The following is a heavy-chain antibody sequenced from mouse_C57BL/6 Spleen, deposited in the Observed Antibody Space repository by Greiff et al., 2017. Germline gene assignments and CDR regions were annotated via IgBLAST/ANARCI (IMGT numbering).Heavy chain of an antibody. CDR2: IDPEDGDT. D-gene: IGHD2-3*01. CDR1: GFNIKDYY. J-gene: IGHJ2*01. Sequence: QLQQSGAELVRPGASVKLSCTASGFNIKDYYMHWVKQRPEQGLEWIGRIDPEDGDTEYAPKFQGKATMTADTSSNTAYLQLSSLTSEDTAVYYCTDGYYPYYFDYWGQGTTLTVSS. V-gene: IGHV14-1*01. CDR3: TDGYYPYYFDY.